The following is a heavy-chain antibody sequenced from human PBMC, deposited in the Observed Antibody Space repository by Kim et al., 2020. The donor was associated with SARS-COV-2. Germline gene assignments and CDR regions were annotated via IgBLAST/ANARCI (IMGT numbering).Heavy chain of an antibody. D-gene: IGHD2-8*02. Sequence: SGKGRFTISRDNSKNTLYLQMNSLRAEDTAVYYCAKDLVGRFYYYYGMDVWGQGTTVTVSS. CDR3: AKDLVGRFYYYYGMDV. V-gene: IGHV3-30*02. J-gene: IGHJ6*02.